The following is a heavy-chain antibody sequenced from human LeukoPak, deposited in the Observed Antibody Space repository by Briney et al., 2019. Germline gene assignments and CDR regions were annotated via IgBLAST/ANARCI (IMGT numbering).Heavy chain of an antibody. Sequence: ASVKVSCKASGYTFTGYYMHWVRQAPGHGLEWMGRINPNSGGTNYAQKFQGRVTMTRDTSTSTAYMELSRLRSDDTAVYYCAREQERITMIVVVITTSGFDPWGQGTLVTVSS. CDR1: GYTFTGYY. CDR2: INPNSGGT. J-gene: IGHJ5*02. V-gene: IGHV1-2*06. CDR3: AREQERITMIVVVITTSGFDP. D-gene: IGHD3-22*01.